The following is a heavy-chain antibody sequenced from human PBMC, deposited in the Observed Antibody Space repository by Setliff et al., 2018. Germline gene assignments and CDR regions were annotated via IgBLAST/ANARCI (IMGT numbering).Heavy chain of an antibody. CDR3: ARARYCSSTSCYYYYYMDV. Sequence: GGSLRLSCAVSGFTFSYYWMSWVRQAPGKGLEWVANIQQDGSEKYHVDSVMGRFTISRDNAKNTLYLQMNSLRAEDTAMYYCARARYCSSTSCYYYYYMDVWGKGTTVTVSS. CDR2: IQQDGSEK. V-gene: IGHV3-7*01. D-gene: IGHD2-2*01. J-gene: IGHJ6*03. CDR1: GFTFSYYW.